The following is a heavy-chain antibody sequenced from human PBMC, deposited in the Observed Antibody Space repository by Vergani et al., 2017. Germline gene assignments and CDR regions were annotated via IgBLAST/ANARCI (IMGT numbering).Heavy chain of an antibody. D-gene: IGHD1-26*01. CDR1: GFTFSSYA. CDR2: ISGSGGST. CDR3: AKGRWELLSPFDY. Sequence: EVQLLESGGGLVQPGGSLRLSCAASGFTFSSYAMSWVRQGPGKGLEWVSAISGSGGSTYYADSGKGRFTISRDNSKNTLYLQMNSLRAEDTAVYYCAKGRWELLSPFDYWGQGTLVTVSS. J-gene: IGHJ4*02. V-gene: IGHV3-23*01.